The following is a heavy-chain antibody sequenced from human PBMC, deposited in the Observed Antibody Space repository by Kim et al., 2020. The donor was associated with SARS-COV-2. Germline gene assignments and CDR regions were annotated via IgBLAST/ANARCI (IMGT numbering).Heavy chain of an antibody. J-gene: IGHJ4*02. CDR3: ARDYHYDSSGYYYY. D-gene: IGHD3-22*01. V-gene: IGHV1-69*13. CDR1: GGTFSSYA. Sequence: SVKVSCKASGGTFSSYAISWVRQAPGQGLEWMGGIIPIFGTANYAQKFQGRVTITADESTSTAYMELSSLRSEDTAVYYCARDYHYDSSGYYYYWGQGTLVTVSS. CDR2: IIPIFGTA.